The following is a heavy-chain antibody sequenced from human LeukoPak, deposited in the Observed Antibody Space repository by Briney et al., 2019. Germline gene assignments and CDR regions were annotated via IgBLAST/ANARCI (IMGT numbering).Heavy chain of an antibody. J-gene: IGHJ6*02. CDR2: INHSGST. CDR1: GGSISSYY. Sequence: SETLSLTCTVSGGSISSYYWSWIRQPPGKGLEWIGEINHSGSTNYNPSLKSRVTISVDTSKNQFSLKLSSVTAADTAVYYCARGGGRMGPALQLRGYYGMDVWGQGTTVTVSS. V-gene: IGHV4-34*01. CDR3: ARGGGRMGPALQLRGYYGMDV. D-gene: IGHD3-10*01.